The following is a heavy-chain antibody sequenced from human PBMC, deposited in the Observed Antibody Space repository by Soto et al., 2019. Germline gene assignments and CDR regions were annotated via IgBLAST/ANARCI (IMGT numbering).Heavy chain of an antibody. CDR1: GGSISSGDYY. D-gene: IGHD2-15*01. CDR3: ARSLVVVAAYFDY. CDR2: IYYSGST. V-gene: IGHV4-30-4*01. J-gene: IGHJ4*02. Sequence: LSLTCTVSGGSISSGDYYWSWIRQPPGKGLEWIGYIYYSGSTYSNPSLKSRVTISVDTSKNQFSLKLSSVTATDTAVYYCARSLVVVAAYFDYWGQGTLVTVSS.